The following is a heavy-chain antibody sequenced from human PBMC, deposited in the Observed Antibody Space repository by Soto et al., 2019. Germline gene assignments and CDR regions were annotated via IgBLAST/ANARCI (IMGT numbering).Heavy chain of an antibody. V-gene: IGHV4-34*01. CDR3: ARGSGEFNWFDP. D-gene: IGHD3-10*01. CDR1: GGSFSGYY. Sequence: SETLSLTCAVYGGSFSGYYWSWIRQPPGKGLEWIGEINHSGSTNYNPSLKSRVTISVDTSKNQFSLKLSSVTAADTAVYYCARGSGEFNWFDPWGQGTLVTVSS. CDR2: INHSGST. J-gene: IGHJ5*02.